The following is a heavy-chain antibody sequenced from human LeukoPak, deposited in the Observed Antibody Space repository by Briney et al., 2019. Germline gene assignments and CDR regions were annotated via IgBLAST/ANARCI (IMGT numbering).Heavy chain of an antibody. CDR1: GFTFSDYY. CDR2: IKQDGSEK. Sequence: GGSLRLSCAASGFTFSDYYMSWIRQAPGKGLEWVANIKQDGSEKYYVDSVKGRFTISRDNAKNSLYLQMNSLRAEDTAMYYCARDSAGNDYWGQGTLVTVSS. V-gene: IGHV3-7*01. J-gene: IGHJ4*02. CDR3: ARDSAGNDY. D-gene: IGHD6-13*01.